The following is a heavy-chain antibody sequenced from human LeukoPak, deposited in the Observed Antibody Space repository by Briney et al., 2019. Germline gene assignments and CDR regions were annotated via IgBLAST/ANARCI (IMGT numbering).Heavy chain of an antibody. CDR2: IYYSGST. V-gene: IGHV4-39*01. CDR1: GGSISSSSYY. Sequence: PSGTLSLTCTVSGGSISSSSYYWGWIRQPPGKGLEWIGSIYYSGSTYYNPSLKSRVTISVDTSKNQFSLKLSSVTAADTAVYYCARGLAGWELLLFDYWGQGTLVTVSS. J-gene: IGHJ4*02. D-gene: IGHD1-26*01. CDR3: ARGLAGWELLLFDY.